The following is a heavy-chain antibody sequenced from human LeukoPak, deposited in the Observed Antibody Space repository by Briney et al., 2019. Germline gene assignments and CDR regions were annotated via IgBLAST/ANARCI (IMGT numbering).Heavy chain of an antibody. Sequence: SETLSLTCAVYGGSFSGYYWSWIRQPPGKGLEWIGYIYYSGSTNYNPSLKSRVTISVDTSKNQFSLKLSSVTAADTAVYYCARGSSSPFDYWGQGTLVTVSS. J-gene: IGHJ4*02. CDR1: GGSFSGYY. V-gene: IGHV4-59*01. CDR3: ARGSSSPFDY. CDR2: IYYSGST.